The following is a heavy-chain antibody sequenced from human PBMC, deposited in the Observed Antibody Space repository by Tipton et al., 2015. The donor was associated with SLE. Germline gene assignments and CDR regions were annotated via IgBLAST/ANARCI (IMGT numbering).Heavy chain of an antibody. CDR2: IYYSGST. V-gene: IGHV4-59*01. J-gene: IGHJ4*02. D-gene: IGHD6-19*01. CDR1: GGSISSYY. Sequence: TLSLTCTVSGGSISSYYWSWIRQPPGKGLEWIGYIYYSGSTNYNPSLKSRFTISVDTSKNQFSLKLSSETAADTAVYYCAREGGNSSGWLVYWGQGTLVTVSS. CDR3: AREGGNSSGWLVY.